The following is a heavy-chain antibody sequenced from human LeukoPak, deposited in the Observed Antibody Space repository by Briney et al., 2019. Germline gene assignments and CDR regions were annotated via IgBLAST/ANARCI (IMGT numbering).Heavy chain of an antibody. CDR2: IYTSGST. J-gene: IGHJ6*02. CDR3: ARDEAAGIYYYYYGMDV. D-gene: IGHD6-13*01. V-gene: IGHV4-4*07. CDR1: GGSISSYY. Sequence: PSETLSLTCTVSGGSISSYYWSWIRQPAGKGLEWIGRIYTSGSTNYNPSLKSRVTMSVDTSKNQFSLKLSSVTAADTAVYYCARDEAAGIYYYYYGMDVWGQGTTVTVSS.